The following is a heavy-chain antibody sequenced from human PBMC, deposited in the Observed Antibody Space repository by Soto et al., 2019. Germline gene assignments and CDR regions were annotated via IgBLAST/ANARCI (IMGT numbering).Heavy chain of an antibody. D-gene: IGHD6-25*01. CDR1: GGSISGFF. Sequence: PSETLSLTCTVSGGSISGFFWTWVRQPPGMPLEGLGHVAASGSTAYNPSLRSRLSLSLDVSKNRSSLELTSVTAPDTATYFCARGGSTHYYYSLDVWGQGTTVTVSS. CDR3: ARGGSTHYYYSLDV. V-gene: IGHV4-4*07. J-gene: IGHJ6*02. CDR2: VAASGST.